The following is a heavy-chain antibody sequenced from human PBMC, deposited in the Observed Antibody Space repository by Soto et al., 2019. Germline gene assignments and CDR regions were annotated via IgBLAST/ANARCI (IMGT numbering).Heavy chain of an antibody. CDR2: IWYDGSNK. D-gene: IGHD3-9*01. J-gene: IGHJ4*02. Sequence: PGGSLRLSCAASGFTFSSYGMHWVRQAPGKGLEWVAVIWYDGSNKYYADSVKGRFTISRDNSKNTLYLQMNSLRAEDTAVYYCARDHGLTGYYPAYWGQGTLVTVSS. CDR1: GFTFSSYG. CDR3: ARDHGLTGYYPAY. V-gene: IGHV3-33*01.